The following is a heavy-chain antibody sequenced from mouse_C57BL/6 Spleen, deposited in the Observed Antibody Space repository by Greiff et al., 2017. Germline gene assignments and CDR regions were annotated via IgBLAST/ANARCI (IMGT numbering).Heavy chain of an antibody. D-gene: IGHD2-4*01. V-gene: IGHV1-26*01. Sequence: VQLQQSGPELVKPGASVKISCKASGYTFTDYYMNWVKQSHGKSLEWIGDINPNNGGTSYNQKFKGKATLTVDKSSSTAYMELRSLTSEDSAVYYCARSIYYDYDEGFAYWGQGTLVTVSA. J-gene: IGHJ3*01. CDR3: ARSIYYDYDEGFAY. CDR2: INPNNGGT. CDR1: GYTFTDYY.